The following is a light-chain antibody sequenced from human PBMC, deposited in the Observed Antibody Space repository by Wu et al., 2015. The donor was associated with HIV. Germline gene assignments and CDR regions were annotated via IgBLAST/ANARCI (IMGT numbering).Light chain of an antibody. CDR3: QQLSSYPFT. V-gene: IGKV1-9*01. J-gene: IGKJ3*01. Sequence: DIQLTQSPSFLSASIGDRVTITCRASQGISSYLVWYQQKPGKAPKLLIYAASTLQSGVPSRFSGSGSGTEFTLTVSSLQSDDFATYYCQQLSSYPFTFGPWDQGGNQT. CDR1: QGISSY. CDR2: AAS.